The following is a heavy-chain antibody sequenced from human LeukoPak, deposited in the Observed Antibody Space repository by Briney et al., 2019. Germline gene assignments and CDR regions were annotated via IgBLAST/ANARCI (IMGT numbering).Heavy chain of an antibody. CDR3: ARRQEYGSTFDH. Sequence: AETLSLTCTVSGGSISSGGQNWGWIRQPPGKVLQWIGSINYSAYTFFNPSLKSRLTMSVDTPKNQFSLKLSSVTAADSAMYYCARRQEYGSTFDHWGQGILVTVSS. CDR2: INYSAYT. V-gene: IGHV4-39*01. D-gene: IGHD3-10*01. CDR1: GGSISSGGQN. J-gene: IGHJ4*02.